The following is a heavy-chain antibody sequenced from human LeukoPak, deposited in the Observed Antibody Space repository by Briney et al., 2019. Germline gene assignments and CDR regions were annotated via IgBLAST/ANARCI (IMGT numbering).Heavy chain of an antibody. Sequence: GGSLRPSCAASGFTFSDYYMSWIRQAPGKGLEWVSYISSSGSTIYYADSVKGRFTISRDNAKNSLYLQMNSLRAEDTAVYYCARRTPNYYYYGMDVWGQGTTVTVSS. CDR2: ISSSGSTI. CDR1: GFTFSDYY. CDR3: ARRTPNYYYYGMDV. D-gene: IGHD2-2*01. V-gene: IGHV3-11*01. J-gene: IGHJ6*02.